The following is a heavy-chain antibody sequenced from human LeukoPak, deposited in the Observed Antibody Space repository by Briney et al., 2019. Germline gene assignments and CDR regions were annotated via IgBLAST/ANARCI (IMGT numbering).Heavy chain of an antibody. CDR1: GFTFSSYA. J-gene: IGHJ4*02. CDR3: AKVWFGEYPYYFDY. CDR2: ISGSGGST. V-gene: IGHV3-23*01. Sequence: GGSLRLSCAASGFTFSSYAMSWVREAPGKGLEWVSAISGSGGSTYYADSVKGRFTISRDNSKNTLYRQMDSLRAEDTAIYYCAKVWFGEYPYYFDYWGQGTLVTVSS. D-gene: IGHD3-10*01.